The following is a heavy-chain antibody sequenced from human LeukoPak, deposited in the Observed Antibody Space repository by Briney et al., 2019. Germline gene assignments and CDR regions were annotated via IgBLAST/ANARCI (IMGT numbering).Heavy chain of an antibody. D-gene: IGHD2-2*01. CDR2: IIPILGIA. J-gene: IGHJ6*02. Sequence: SVTVSCKASGGTFSSYTISWVRQAPGQGLEWMGRIIPILGIANYAQKFQGRVTITADKSTSTAYMELSSLRSEDTAVYYCARALYRSSTSCYYYYGMDVWGQGTTVTVSS. CDR1: GGTFSSYT. V-gene: IGHV1-69*02. CDR3: ARALYRSSTSCYYYYGMDV.